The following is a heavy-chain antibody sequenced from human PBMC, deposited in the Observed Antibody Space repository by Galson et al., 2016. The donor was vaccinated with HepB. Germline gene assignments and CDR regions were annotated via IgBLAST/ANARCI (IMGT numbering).Heavy chain of an antibody. J-gene: IGHJ1*01. CDR1: GFTFTDYY. CDR2: ISQSGHDT. V-gene: IGHV3-11*06. CDR3: VMTARVAAA. D-gene: IGHD6-25*01. Sequence: SLRLSCAASGFTFTDYYMSWIRQAPGKGPEWVSYISQSGHDTNYHDSVRGRFIISRDNAKNSVYLQMNSLRVEDTGVYDCVMTARVAAAWGQGTLVTVSS.